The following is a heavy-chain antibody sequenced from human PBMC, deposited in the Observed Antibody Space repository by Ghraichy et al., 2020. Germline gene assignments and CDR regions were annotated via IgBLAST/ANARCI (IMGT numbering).Heavy chain of an antibody. D-gene: IGHD3-22*01. J-gene: IGHJ4*02. Sequence: GGSLRLSCKGSGYSFTSYWIGWVRQMPGKGLEWMGIIYPGDSDTRYSPSFQGQVTISADKSISTAYLQWSSLKASDTAMYYCATLPDYYDSSGYYFFYWGQGTLVTVSS. V-gene: IGHV5-51*01. CDR3: ATLPDYYDSSGYYFFY. CDR1: GYSFTSYW. CDR2: IYPGDSDT.